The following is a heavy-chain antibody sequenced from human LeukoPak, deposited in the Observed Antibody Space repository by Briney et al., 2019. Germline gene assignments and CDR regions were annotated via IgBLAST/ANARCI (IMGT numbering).Heavy chain of an antibody. J-gene: IGHJ4*02. Sequence: SETLSLTCTVSGGSISSYYWSWIRQPPGKGLEWIGYIYYSGSTNYIPSLKSRVTISVDTSKNQFSLKLSSVTAEDTAVYYCASGYGDYWGQGTLVTVSS. CDR2: IYYSGST. CDR1: GGSISSYY. CDR3: ASGYGDY. V-gene: IGHV4-59*01. D-gene: IGHD5-12*01.